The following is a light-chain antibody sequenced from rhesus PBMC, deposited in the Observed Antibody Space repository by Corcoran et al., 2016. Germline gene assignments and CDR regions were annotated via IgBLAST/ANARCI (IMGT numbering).Light chain of an antibody. V-gene: IGKV1-66*01. CDR2: YAY. Sequence: DIQMTQSPSSLSASVGDTVTITCRASQGINNYLSWYQQKPGKAPKPLTYYAYSLETGVPSRFSGSGSRPDYTLAISSLQPEDISTYSCQQYNTSPFTFGPGTKLDIK. J-gene: IGKJ3*01. CDR1: QGINNY. CDR3: QQYNTSPFT.